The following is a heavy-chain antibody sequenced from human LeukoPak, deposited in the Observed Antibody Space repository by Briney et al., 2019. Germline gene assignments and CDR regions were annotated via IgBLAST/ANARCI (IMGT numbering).Heavy chain of an antibody. D-gene: IGHD2-15*01. CDR2: IYSSGST. CDR1: GGSISNYY. J-gene: IGHJ6*02. V-gene: IGHV4-59*12. CDR3: ARVEDRCSGGSCYYYYGMDV. Sequence: SETLSLTCTVSGGSISNYYWSWIRQPPGKGLEWIGYIYSSGSTNYNPSLKSRVTISVDTSKNQFSLKLSSVTAADTAVYYCARVEDRCSGGSCYYYYGMDVWGQGTTVTVSS.